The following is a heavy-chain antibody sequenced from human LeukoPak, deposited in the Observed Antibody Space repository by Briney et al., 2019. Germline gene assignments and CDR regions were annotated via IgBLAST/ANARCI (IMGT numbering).Heavy chain of an antibody. V-gene: IGHV3-30*02. CDR1: GFTFSSYG. Sequence: PGGSLRLSCAAAGFTFSSYGMHWVRQAPGKWLEWVAFIRYDGSNKYYADSVKGRFTISRDSSKNTLYLQMNSLRAEDTAVYYCAKGQLWLSGYWGQGTLVTVSS. D-gene: IGHD5-18*01. CDR3: AKGQLWLSGY. J-gene: IGHJ4*02. CDR2: IRYDGSNK.